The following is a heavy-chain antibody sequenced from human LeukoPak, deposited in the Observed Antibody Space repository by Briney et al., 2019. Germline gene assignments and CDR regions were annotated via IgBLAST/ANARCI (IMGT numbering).Heavy chain of an antibody. V-gene: IGHV3-7*01. CDR2: INEDGTIK. CDR3: ARDSGYNAFDI. D-gene: IGHD5-18*01. CDR1: GFTFSTSW. J-gene: IGHJ3*02. Sequence: PGGSLRLSGAASGFTFSTSWMTWVRQAPGKELGWLGNINEDGTIKNYVDSVKGRFTTSRDNAKNSLFLQMLSLRADDTAVYYCARDSGYNAFDIWGLGTMVTVSS.